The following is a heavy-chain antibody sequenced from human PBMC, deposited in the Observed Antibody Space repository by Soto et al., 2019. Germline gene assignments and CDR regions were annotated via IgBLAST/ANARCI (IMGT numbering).Heavy chain of an antibody. D-gene: IGHD3-9*01. CDR3: ARDGYDILTGYPDYYYYGMDV. CDR1: GGSISSYD. J-gene: IGHJ6*02. V-gene: IGHV4-59*01. Sequence: PSETLSLTCTVSGGSISSYDWSWIRQPPGKGLEWIGYIYYSGSTNYNPSLKSRVTISVDTSKNQFSLKLSSVTAADTAVYYCARDGYDILTGYPDYYYYGMDVWGQGTTVTVSS. CDR2: IYYSGST.